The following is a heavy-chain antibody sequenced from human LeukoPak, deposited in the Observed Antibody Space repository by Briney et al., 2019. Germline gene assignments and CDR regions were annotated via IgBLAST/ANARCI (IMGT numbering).Heavy chain of an antibody. V-gene: IGHV3-74*01. D-gene: IGHD1-1*01. CDR2: INNDGSDT. CDR1: GFTFSSHW. CDR3: ARGGTASFDP. J-gene: IGHJ5*02. Sequence: GGSLRLSCAASGFTFSSHWMHWVRQAPGKGLVWVSRINNDGSDTTYADSVEGRFTISRDNAKNMLYLQMNSLRAEDTAVYYCARGGTASFDPWGQGTLVTVSS.